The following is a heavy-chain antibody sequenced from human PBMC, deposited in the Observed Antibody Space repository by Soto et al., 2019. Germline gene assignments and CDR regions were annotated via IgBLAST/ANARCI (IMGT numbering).Heavy chain of an antibody. D-gene: IGHD1-1*01. J-gene: IGHJ4*02. Sequence: AASVKVSCKAFGYTFTNYYMHWVRQAPGQGLEWMGVIHYSGATPTYAQKFQGRVTMARDTSTSTAYVEMSILTSDDTAVYYCARGGTDLATIGGFVYWGQGTLVTVSS. CDR1: GYTFTNYY. V-gene: IGHV1-46*01. CDR3: ARGGTDLATIGGFVY. CDR2: IHYSGATP.